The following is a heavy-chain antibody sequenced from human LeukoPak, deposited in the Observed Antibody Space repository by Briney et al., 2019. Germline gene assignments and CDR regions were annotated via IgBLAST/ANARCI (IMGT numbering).Heavy chain of an antibody. V-gene: IGHV1-69*04. CDR2: IIPILGIA. CDR1: GGTFSSYA. Sequence: SVKVSCKASGGTFSSYAISWVRQAPGQGLEWMGRIIPILGIANYAQKFQGRVTITAGKSTSTAYMELSSLRSEDTAVYYCARDYGMATIISSRYFDLWGRGTLVTVSS. D-gene: IGHD5-24*01. CDR3: ARDYGMATIISSRYFDL. J-gene: IGHJ2*01.